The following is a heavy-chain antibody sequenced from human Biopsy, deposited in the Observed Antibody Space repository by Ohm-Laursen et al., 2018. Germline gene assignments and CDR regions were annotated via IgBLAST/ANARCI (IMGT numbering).Heavy chain of an antibody. J-gene: IGHJ3*02. CDR1: GDSLSSGPDN. D-gene: IGHD5-12*01. CDR3: AGRPWPNAFDI. V-gene: IGHV4-61*01. CDR2: IYSGGNT. Sequence: GTLSLTCTVSGDSLSSGPDNWSWIRQPPGQGLEYIGFIYSGGNTNYNPSLQNRVTMSVDTSKNQFSLKLSSVTAADTAVYYCAGRPWPNAFDIWGQGTMVTVSS.